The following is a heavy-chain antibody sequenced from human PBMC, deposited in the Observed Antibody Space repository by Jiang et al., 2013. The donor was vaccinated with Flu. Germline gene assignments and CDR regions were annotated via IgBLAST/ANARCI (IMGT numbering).Heavy chain of an antibody. CDR3: ANDCSGGSCYSGAFDI. V-gene: IGHV3-23*01. CDR2: ISGSGGST. D-gene: IGHD2-15*01. CDR1: GFTFSSYA. Sequence: QLLESGGGLVQPGGSLRLSCAASGFTFSSYAMSWVRQAPGKGLEWVSAISGSGGSTYYADSVKGRFTISRDNSKNTLYLQMNSLRAEDTAVYYCANDCSGGSCYSGAFDIWGQGTMVTVSS. J-gene: IGHJ3*02.